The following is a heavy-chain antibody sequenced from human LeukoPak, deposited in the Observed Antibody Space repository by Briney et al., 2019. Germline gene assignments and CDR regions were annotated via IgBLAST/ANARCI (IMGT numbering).Heavy chain of an antibody. V-gene: IGHV1-2*02. CDR3: ARRGYSGSYYDYYYYYMDV. CDR2: INPNSGGT. D-gene: IGHD1-26*01. CDR1: GYTFTGYY. J-gene: IGHJ6*03. Sequence: GASVKVSCKASGYTFTGYYMHWVRQAPGQGLEWMGWINPNSGGTNYAQKFQGRVTMTRDTSISTAYMELSRLRSDDTAVCYCARRGYSGSYYDYYYYYMDVWGKGTTVTVSS.